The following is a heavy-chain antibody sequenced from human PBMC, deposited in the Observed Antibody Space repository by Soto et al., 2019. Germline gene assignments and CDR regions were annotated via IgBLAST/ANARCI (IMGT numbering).Heavy chain of an antibody. CDR3: ARKDKSGYFNWFDP. Sequence: XESLKVSCRTSGYRFTSYWIAWVLQMPGKGLEWMGIIFPSDSDTRYSPSFQGQVTITADRSTSTVFLQWASLKASDTAVYFCARKDKSGYFNWFDPWGQGTLVTVSS. CDR2: IFPSDSDT. J-gene: IGHJ5*02. V-gene: IGHV5-51*01. D-gene: IGHD3-22*01. CDR1: GYRFTSYW.